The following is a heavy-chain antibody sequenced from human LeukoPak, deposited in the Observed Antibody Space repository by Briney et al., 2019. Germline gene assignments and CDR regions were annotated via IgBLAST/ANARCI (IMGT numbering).Heavy chain of an antibody. CDR2: MKQDGSEK. V-gene: IGHV3-7*04. CDR1: GFTFSSYW. D-gene: IGHD3-3*01. CDR3: ARGTSGYFYYFDY. J-gene: IGHJ4*02. Sequence: GGSLRLSCAASGFTFSSYWMSWVRQAPGKGLEWVANMKQDGSEKYYVDSVRGRFTISRDNAKNSLSLQMNSLRADDTAVYYCARGTSGYFYYFDYWGQGTLVTVSS.